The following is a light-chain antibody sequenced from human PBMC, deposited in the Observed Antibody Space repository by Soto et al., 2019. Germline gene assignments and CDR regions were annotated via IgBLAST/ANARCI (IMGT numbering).Light chain of an antibody. Sequence: DIVMTQSPDSLAVSLGERATINCKSSQSILYSPNNKNYLAWYQRKPGQPPKLVIYWASIRESGVPDRFSGSGSGTDFTLTISSLQAEDVALYYCQQSYDTPRTFGQGTKVEVK. CDR2: WAS. V-gene: IGKV4-1*01. CDR3: QQSYDTPRT. CDR1: QSILYSPNNKNY. J-gene: IGKJ1*01.